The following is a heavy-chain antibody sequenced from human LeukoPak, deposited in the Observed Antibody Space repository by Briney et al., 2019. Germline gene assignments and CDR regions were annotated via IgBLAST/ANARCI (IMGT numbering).Heavy chain of an antibody. J-gene: IGHJ6*02. CDR1: GGSISSYY. CDR2: IYTSGST. Sequence: PSETLSLTCTVSGGSISSYYWIWIRQPAGKGLEWIGRIYTSGSTNYNPSLKSRVTMSVDTSKNQFSLKLSSVTAADTAVYYCAREDPGYSSSWNYYYYYGMDVWGQGTTVTVSS. V-gene: IGHV4-4*07. D-gene: IGHD6-13*01. CDR3: AREDPGYSSSWNYYYYYGMDV.